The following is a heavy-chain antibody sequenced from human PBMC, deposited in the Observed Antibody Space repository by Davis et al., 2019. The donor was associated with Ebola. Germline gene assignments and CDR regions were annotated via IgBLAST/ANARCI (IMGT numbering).Heavy chain of an antibody. CDR3: ARRGYAAAGTPDY. V-gene: IGHV4-34*01. J-gene: IGHJ4*02. CDR2: INHSGST. D-gene: IGHD6-13*01. Sequence: MPSETLSLTCAVYGGSFSGYYWSCIRQPPGKGLEWIGEINHSGSTNYNPSLKSRVTISVDTSKNQFSLKLSSVTAADTAVCYCARRGYAAAGTPDYWGQGTLVTVSS. CDR1: GGSFSGYY.